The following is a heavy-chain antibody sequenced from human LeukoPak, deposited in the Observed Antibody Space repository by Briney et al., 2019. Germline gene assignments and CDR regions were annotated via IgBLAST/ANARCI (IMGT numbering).Heavy chain of an antibody. CDR2: IKQDGIEK. CDR3: ARGSSGYYCDHFQS. V-gene: IGHV3-7*01. J-gene: IGHJ1*01. Sequence: GGSLRLSCAASGFTFSNHWMTWIRQAPGKGLEWVANIKQDGIEKYYVDSVEGRFTVSRDSTKNSLFLQMHSLRVDDTAVYYCARGSSGYYCDHFQSWGQGSLVTVSS. D-gene: IGHD3-22*01. CDR1: GFTFSNHW.